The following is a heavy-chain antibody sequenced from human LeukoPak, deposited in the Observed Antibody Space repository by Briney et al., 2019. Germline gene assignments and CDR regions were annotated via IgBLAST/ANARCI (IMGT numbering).Heavy chain of an antibody. Sequence: GGSLRLSCAASGFTFSSYWMHWVRQAPGKGLVWVSCIKSDGSSTTYADSVKGRFTISRDNAKNTLHLQMNSLRAEDTAVYYCAKDSFPHYYDSSGYSPYYFDYWGQGTLVTVSS. V-gene: IGHV3-74*03. D-gene: IGHD3-22*01. CDR1: GFTFSSYW. J-gene: IGHJ4*02. CDR2: IKSDGSST. CDR3: AKDSFPHYYDSSGYSPYYFDY.